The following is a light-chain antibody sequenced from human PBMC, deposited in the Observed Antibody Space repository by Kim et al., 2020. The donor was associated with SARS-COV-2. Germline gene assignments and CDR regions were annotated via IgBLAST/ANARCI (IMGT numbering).Light chain of an antibody. Sequence: PGHTLTISCSGRSSTIGSNTVNQHPQLPGTPPQLLIYSNNQRPSGVPDRSSGSTSGTAALPVIGGLQYEDEDDYYCAGWDDILNAVFGGGTKLTVL. CDR2: SNN. V-gene: IGLV1-44*01. CDR1: SSTIGSNT. CDR3: AGWDDILNAV. J-gene: IGLJ3*02.